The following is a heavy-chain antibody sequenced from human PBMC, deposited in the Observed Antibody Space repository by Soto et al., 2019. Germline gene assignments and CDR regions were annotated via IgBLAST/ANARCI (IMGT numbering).Heavy chain of an antibody. Sequence: QVQLVESGGGVVQPGRSLRLSCAASGFTFSSYAMHWVRQAPGKGLEWVAVISYDGSNKYYADYVKGRFTISRDNSKNTLYLQMNSLRAEDTAVYYCARDRNDWLLYYYYGMDVWGQGTTVTVSS. D-gene: IGHD3-9*01. CDR1: GFTFSSYA. V-gene: IGHV3-30-3*01. CDR3: ARDRNDWLLYYYYGMDV. CDR2: ISYDGSNK. J-gene: IGHJ6*02.